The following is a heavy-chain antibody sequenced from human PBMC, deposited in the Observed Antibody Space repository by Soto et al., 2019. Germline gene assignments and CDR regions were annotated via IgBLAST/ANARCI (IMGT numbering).Heavy chain of an antibody. CDR2: IRSKANSYAT. J-gene: IGHJ4*02. CDR1: GFTFSGSA. D-gene: IGHD3-10*01. Sequence: EVQLVESGGGLVQPGGSLKLSCAASGFTFSGSAMHWVRQASGKGLEWVGRIRSKANSYATAYAASVKGRFTISRDDSKTTAYLQMNSLKTEDTAVYYCTAYGSGSPLVNWGQGTLVTVSS. CDR3: TAYGSGSPLVN. V-gene: IGHV3-73*02.